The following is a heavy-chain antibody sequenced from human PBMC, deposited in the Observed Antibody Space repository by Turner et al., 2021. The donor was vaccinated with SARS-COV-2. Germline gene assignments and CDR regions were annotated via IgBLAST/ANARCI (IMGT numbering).Heavy chain of an antibody. CDR2: TYYPGGS. CDR3: VTSVRSSGYFQR. D-gene: IGHD6-6*01. J-gene: IGHJ1*01. Sequence: QLLVQESGPALVKPSETLSPPCTVSAVSITSNRHYWGWVSQPRGKGLEWIGITYYPGGSYYNPSLRGRVTISVDPSQNQFSLRLRSVTASDTAVYYCVTSVRSSGYFQRWGQGSLVSVSS. V-gene: IGHV4-39*01. CDR1: AVSITSNRHY.